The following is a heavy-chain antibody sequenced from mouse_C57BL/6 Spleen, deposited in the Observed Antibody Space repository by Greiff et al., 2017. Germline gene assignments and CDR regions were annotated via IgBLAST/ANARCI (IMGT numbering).Heavy chain of an antibody. CDR2: IDPSDSYT. Sequence: QVQLQQPGAELVRPGTSVKLSCKASGYTFTSYWMHWVKQRPGQGLEWIGVIDPSDSYTNYNQKFKGKATLTVDTSSSTAYMQLSSLTSEDSAVYYCARLGYGSRPYYFDYWGQGTTLTVSS. D-gene: IGHD1-1*01. CDR1: GYTFTSYW. V-gene: IGHV1-59*01. CDR3: ARLGYGSRPYYFDY. J-gene: IGHJ2*01.